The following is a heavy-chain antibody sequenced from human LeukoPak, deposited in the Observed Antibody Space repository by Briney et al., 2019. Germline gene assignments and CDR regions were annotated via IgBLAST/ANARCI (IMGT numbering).Heavy chain of an antibody. V-gene: IGHV3-30*02. J-gene: IGHJ1*01. D-gene: IGHD6-13*01. CDR2: IRYDRSNK. CDR3: AKDGTAGSEYFQH. Sequence: AFIRYDRSNKYYADSVKGRFTISRDNSKNTLYLQMNSLRAEDTAVYYCAKDGTAGSEYFQHWGQGTLVTVSS.